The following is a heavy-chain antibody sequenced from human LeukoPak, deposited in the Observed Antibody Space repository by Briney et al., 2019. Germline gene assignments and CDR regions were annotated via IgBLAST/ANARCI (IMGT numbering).Heavy chain of an antibody. Sequence: GGSLRLSCAASGFTFSDYYMNWIRQAPGKGLEWVSYISSSSSTIYYADSVKGRFTISRDNAKNSLYLQMNSLRAEDTAVYYCARETHGYYDSSGYYDFDYWGQGTLVTVSS. CDR2: ISSSSSTI. J-gene: IGHJ4*02. D-gene: IGHD3-22*01. CDR3: ARETHGYYDSSGYYDFDY. V-gene: IGHV3-11*04. CDR1: GFTFSDYY.